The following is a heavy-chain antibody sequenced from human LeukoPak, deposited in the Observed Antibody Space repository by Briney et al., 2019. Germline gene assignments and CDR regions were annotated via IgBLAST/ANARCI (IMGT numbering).Heavy chain of an antibody. CDR3: ATKPQYNWNDAHYYYYGMDV. CDR1: GYTLTELS. Sequence: EASVKVSCKVSGYTLTELSMHWVRQAPGKGLEWMGGFDPEDGETIYAQKFQGRVTMTEDISTDTAYMELSSLRSEDTAVYYCATKPQYNWNDAHYYYYGMDVWGKGTTVTVSS. CDR2: FDPEDGET. D-gene: IGHD1-1*01. V-gene: IGHV1-24*01. J-gene: IGHJ6*04.